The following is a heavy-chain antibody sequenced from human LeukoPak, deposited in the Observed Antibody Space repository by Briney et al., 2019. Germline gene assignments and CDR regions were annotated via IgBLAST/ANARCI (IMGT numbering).Heavy chain of an antibody. V-gene: IGHV3-53*01. CDR1: GFTVSNNY. CDR2: IYSGGST. CDR3: ARARFGEYLHY. Sequence: GGSLRLSCAASGFTVSNNYMTWVRQAPGKGLEWVSVIYSGGSTYYADSVKGRFTISRDNSKNTLYLQMNSLKAEDTAVYYCARARFGEYLHYWGQGTLVTVSS. D-gene: IGHD3-10*01. J-gene: IGHJ4*02.